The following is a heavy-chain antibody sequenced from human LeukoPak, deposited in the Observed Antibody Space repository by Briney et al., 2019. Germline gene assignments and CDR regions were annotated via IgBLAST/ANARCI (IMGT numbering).Heavy chain of an antibody. J-gene: IGHJ5*02. CDR1: GFTFKNYD. CDR3: ARDVVIMRLPDH. V-gene: IGHV3-21*01. CDR2: ISSISSYI. Sequence: GGSLRLSCAASGFTFKNYDMHWVRQAPGKGLEWVSSISSISSYIYYADSVKGRFTISRDNARNSLYLQMNSLRAEDTAVYYCARDVVIMRLPDHWGQGTLVTVSS. D-gene: IGHD3-16*01.